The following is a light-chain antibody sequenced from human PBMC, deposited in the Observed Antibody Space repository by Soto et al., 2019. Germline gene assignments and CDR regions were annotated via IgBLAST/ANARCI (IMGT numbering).Light chain of an antibody. Sequence: ETLLTQSPATLSLSQGDRATLSCRASQSVNNFLAWYQQKPGQAPRLLIYDASYRATCIPARFSGSGSGTDLTLTISSLEPEDFAVYYCQQRCNWTATFGPGTKVEIK. CDR1: QSVNNF. CDR3: QQRCNWTAT. J-gene: IGKJ3*01. CDR2: DAS. V-gene: IGKV3-11*01.